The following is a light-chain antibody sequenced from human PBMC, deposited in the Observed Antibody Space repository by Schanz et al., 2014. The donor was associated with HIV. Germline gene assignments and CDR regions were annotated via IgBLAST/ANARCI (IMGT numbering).Light chain of an antibody. CDR2: AAS. V-gene: IGKV1-5*01. CDR3: QQLNSFPYT. J-gene: IGKJ2*01. Sequence: DIQMTQSPSTLSASVGDRVTITCRASQSIDRWLAWYQQKPGKAPDLLIYAASTLHSGVPLRFSGSGSGTDFTLTINGLQPEDFATYYCQQLNSFPYTFGQGTMLEI. CDR1: QSIDRW.